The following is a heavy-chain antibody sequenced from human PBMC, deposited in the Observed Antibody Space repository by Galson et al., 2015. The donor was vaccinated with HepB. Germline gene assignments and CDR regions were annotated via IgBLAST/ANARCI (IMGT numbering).Heavy chain of an antibody. CDR3: ASSYHYYDSSGYYSGDAFDI. V-gene: IGHV3-48*02. CDR2: ISSSSSTI. J-gene: IGHJ3*02. D-gene: IGHD3-22*01. CDR1: GFTFSSYS. Sequence: SLRLSCAASGFTFSSYSMYWVRQAPGKGLEWVSYISSSSSTIYYADSVKGRFTISRDNAKNSLYLQMNSLRDEDTAVYYCASSYHYYDSSGYYSGDAFDIWGQGTMVTVSS.